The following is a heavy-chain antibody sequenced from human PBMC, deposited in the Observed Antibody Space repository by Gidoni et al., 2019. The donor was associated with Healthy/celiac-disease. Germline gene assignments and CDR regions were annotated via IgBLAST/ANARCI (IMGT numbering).Heavy chain of an antibody. Sequence: QVQLVESGGGVVQPGRSLRLSCAASGFTFSSYGMHWVRQAPGKGLEWVAVRLYDGSNKYYADSVKGRFTISRDNSKNTLYLQMNSLRAEDTAVYYCARSFYSSSWYYFDYWGQGTLVTVSS. D-gene: IGHD6-13*01. CDR1: GFTFSSYG. J-gene: IGHJ4*02. CDR2: RLYDGSNK. V-gene: IGHV3-33*01. CDR3: ARSFYSSSWYYFDY.